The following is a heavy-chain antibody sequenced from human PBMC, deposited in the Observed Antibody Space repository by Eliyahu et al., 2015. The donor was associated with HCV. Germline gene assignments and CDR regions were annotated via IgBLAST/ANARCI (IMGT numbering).Heavy chain of an antibody. J-gene: IGHJ3*01. V-gene: IGHV3-30*10. CDR1: GFTFSGMP. D-gene: IGHD2-2*01. CDR3: ARPNIVVVPLGAFDF. CDR2: ISYDGSND. Sequence: QVQLVESGGGVVQPGRSLRLSCAASGFTFSGMPLGWVRQAPGKGLEWVAGISYDGSNDYYTDSVKGRFTISRDNSKNTVYLQMNSLRAEDTAVYYCARPNIVVVPLGAFDFWGQGTMVTVSS.